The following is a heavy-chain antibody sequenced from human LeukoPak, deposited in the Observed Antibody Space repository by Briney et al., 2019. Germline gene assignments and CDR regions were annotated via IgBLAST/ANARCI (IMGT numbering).Heavy chain of an antibody. CDR2: ISVSGNT. Sequence: YPGGSLRLSCAASGFTFSSYAMSWVRQGPGKGLEWVSAISVSGNTYHADSVKGLVTISRDNSKHTLYLQMNSLRAEDTAVYYCAKDSGWFGELMGYWGQGTLVTVSS. CDR3: AKDSGWFGELMGY. D-gene: IGHD3-10*01. V-gene: IGHV3-23*01. J-gene: IGHJ4*02. CDR1: GFTFSSYA.